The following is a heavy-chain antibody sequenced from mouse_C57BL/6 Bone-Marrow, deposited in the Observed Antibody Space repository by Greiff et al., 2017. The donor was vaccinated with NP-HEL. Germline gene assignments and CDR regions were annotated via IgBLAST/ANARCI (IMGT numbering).Heavy chain of an antibody. Sequence: QVQLQQPGAELVKPGASVKMSCKASGYTFTSYWITWVKQRPGQGLEWIGDIYPGSGSTNYNEKFKSKATLTVDTSSSTAYMQLSSLTSEDSAVYYCARFGYDVGYYAMDYWGQGTSVTVSS. CDR3: ARFGYDVGYYAMDY. D-gene: IGHD2-2*01. J-gene: IGHJ4*01. CDR2: IYPGSGST. V-gene: IGHV1-55*01. CDR1: GYTFTSYW.